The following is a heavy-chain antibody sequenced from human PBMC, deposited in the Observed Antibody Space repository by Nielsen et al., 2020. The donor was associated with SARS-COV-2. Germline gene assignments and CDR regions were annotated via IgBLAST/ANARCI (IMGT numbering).Heavy chain of an antibody. J-gene: IGHJ6*02. CDR3: ARGQGDCSSTSCYWFGSYYYYGMDV. CDR2: ISSSSSYT. Sequence: GGSLRLSCAASGFTFSDYYMSWIRQAPGKGLEWVSYISSSSSYTNYADSVKGRFTISRDNAKNSLCLQMNSLRAEDTAVYYCARGQGDCSSTSCYWFGSYYYYGMDVGGQGTTVTVSS. CDR1: GFTFSDYY. D-gene: IGHD2-2*01. V-gene: IGHV3-11*05.